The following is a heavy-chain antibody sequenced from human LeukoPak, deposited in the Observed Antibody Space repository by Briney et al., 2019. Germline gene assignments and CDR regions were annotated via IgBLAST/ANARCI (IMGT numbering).Heavy chain of an antibody. CDR3: ARDVLAVAGMGVALDY. CDR2: IKQDGSEK. D-gene: IGHD6-19*01. V-gene: IGHV3-7*01. CDR1: GFTFSRYW. Sequence: GGSLGLSCAASGFTFSRYWMNWVRQAPGKGLEWVANIKQDGSEKYYVDSVKGRFTISRDNAKNSLYLQMNSLRAEDTAVYYCARDVLAVAGMGVALDYWGQGTLVTVSS. J-gene: IGHJ4*02.